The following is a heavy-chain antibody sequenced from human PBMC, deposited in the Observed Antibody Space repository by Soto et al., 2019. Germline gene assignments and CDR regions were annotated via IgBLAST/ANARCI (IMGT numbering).Heavy chain of an antibody. CDR3: ARISQGTYCRGGTCYSDY. J-gene: IGHJ4*02. D-gene: IGHD2-15*01. Sequence: EVQLVESGGDLVQPGGSLRLSCAASGFTFSSYWMHWVRQDPEKGLVWVSRINGDGISTSYADSVKGRFTISRDNAKDTLYLHMNSLGAEDTAVYYCARISQGTYCRGGTCYSDYWGQGTLVTVSS. CDR2: INGDGIST. V-gene: IGHV3-74*01. CDR1: GFTFSSYW.